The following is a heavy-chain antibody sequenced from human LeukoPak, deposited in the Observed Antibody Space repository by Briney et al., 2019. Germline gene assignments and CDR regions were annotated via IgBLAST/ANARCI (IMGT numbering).Heavy chain of an antibody. J-gene: IGHJ4*01. CDR1: GGSISSGGYY. V-gene: IGHV4-31*03. Sequence: SETLSLTCTVSGGSISSGGYYWSWIRQHPGKGLEWIGYIYYSGSTYYNPPLKSRVTISVDTSKNQFSLKLSSVTAADTAVYYCARVTEQQMPDYWGQGTLVTVSS. CDR2: IYYSGST. CDR3: ARVTEQQMPDY. D-gene: IGHD6-13*01.